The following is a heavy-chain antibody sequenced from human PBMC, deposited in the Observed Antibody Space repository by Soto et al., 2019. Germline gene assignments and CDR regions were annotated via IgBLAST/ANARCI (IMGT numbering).Heavy chain of an antibody. CDR2: IMPIFRTP. V-gene: IGHV1-69*05. D-gene: IGHD1-1*01. Sequence: QVQLEQSGAEVKKPGSSVKVSCKTSGGTFSNSAISWVRQAPGQGPEWMGGIMPIFRTPDYAQKFQDRVTITSYVSTSTAYMELRGLRSDDTAVYYCPRDKDRLQIGVNYHYLLDVWGQGTTVTVSS. J-gene: IGHJ6*02. CDR3: PRDKDRLQIGVNYHYLLDV. CDR1: GGTFSNSA.